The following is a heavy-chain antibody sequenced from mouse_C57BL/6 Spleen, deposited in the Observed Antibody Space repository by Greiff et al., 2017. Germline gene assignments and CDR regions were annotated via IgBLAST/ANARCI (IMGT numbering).Heavy chain of an antibody. CDR2: INPYNGGT. CDR3: ARGRGDYAMDY. CDR1: GYTFTDYY. Sequence: VQLQQSGPVLVKPGASVKMSCKASGYTFTDYYMNWVKQSHGKSLEWIGVINPYNGGTSYNQKFKGKATLTVDKSSSTAYMELNSLTSEDSAVYYCARGRGDYAMDYWGQGTSVTVSS. V-gene: IGHV1-19*01. J-gene: IGHJ4*01.